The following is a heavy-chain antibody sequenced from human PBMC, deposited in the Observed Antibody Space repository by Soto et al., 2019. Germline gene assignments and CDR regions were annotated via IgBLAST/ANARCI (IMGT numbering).Heavy chain of an antibody. CDR3: ARRGHSSSWYYYYYYGMDV. CDR2: MNPNSGNT. D-gene: IGHD6-13*01. Sequence: QVQLVQSGAEVKKPGASVKVSCKASGYTFTSYDINWVRQATGQGLEWMGWMNPNSGNTGYAQKFQGRVTMTRNTSISTAYMELSSLRSEDTAVYYCARRGHSSSWYYYYYYGMDVWGQGTTVTVSS. CDR1: GYTFTSYD. J-gene: IGHJ6*02. V-gene: IGHV1-8*01.